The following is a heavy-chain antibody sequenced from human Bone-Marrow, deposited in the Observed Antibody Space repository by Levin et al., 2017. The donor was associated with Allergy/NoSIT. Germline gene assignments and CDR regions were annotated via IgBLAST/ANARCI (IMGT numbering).Heavy chain of an antibody. J-gene: IGHJ4*02. CDR1: GFTFSNSA. D-gene: IGHD3-9*01. CDR3: AKAPGSHFDWFGDS. V-gene: IGHV3-23*01. Sequence: PGGSLRLSCAASGFTFSNSAMNWVRQAPGKGLEWVSVITGSASRTYYVNSVEGRFTISRDNSKNTLYLQMSNLRAEDTAVYYCAKAPGSHFDWFGDSWGQGTLVIVSS. CDR2: ITGSASRT.